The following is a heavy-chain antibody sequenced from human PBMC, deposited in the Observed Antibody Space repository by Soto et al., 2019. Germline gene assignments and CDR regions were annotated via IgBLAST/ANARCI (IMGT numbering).Heavy chain of an antibody. V-gene: IGHV4-39*01. CDR1: GGSISSSIYY. J-gene: IGHJ6*02. CDR3: ARLRRRSSPGKRYYDYGMDA. D-gene: IGHD2-2*01. Sequence: KTSETLSLTCTVSGGSISSSIYYWGWIRHPPGKGLEWIGSIYYIGSTYYNPSLKSRVTISVDTSKNQFSLKLSSVTAADTAVYYCARLRRRSSPGKRYYDYGMDAWGPGTRVTFSS. CDR2: IYYIGST.